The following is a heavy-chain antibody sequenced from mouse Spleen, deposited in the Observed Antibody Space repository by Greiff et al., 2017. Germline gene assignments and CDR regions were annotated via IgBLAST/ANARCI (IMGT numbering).Heavy chain of an antibody. CDR2: IWSGGST. J-gene: IGHJ3*01. D-gene: IGHD3-1*01. Sequence: VKLQESGPGLVQPSQSLSITCTVSGFSLTSYGVHWVRQSPGKGLEWLGVIWSGGSTDYNAAFISRLSISKDNSKSQVFFKMNSLQADDTAIYYCARNDDTAFAYWGQGTLVTVSA. CDR1: GFSLTSYG. V-gene: IGHV2-2*01. CDR3: ARNDDTAFAY.